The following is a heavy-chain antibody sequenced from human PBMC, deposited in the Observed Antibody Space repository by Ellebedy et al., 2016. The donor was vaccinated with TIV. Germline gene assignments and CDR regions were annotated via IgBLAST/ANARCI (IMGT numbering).Heavy chain of an antibody. CDR1: GDIFRSYA. D-gene: IGHD4-17*01. CDR3: ASHYDYGDYVGYFQY. CDR2: IIAVFGTT. V-gene: IGHV1-69*05. J-gene: IGHJ1*01. Sequence: SVKVSCKASGDIFRSYAINWVRQAPGQGLEWMGGIIAVFGTTNYAQKFQGRVAMTTDTSTSTAYMELRSLRSDDTAVYYCASHYDYGDYVGYFQYWGQGTLVTVSS.